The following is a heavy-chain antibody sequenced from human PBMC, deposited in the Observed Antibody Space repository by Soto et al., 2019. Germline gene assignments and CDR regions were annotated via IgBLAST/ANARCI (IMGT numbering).Heavy chain of an antibody. V-gene: IGHV1-18*04. D-gene: IGHD3-22*01. CDR1: VFTSSG. CDR2: ISTHNGNT. CDR3: ARGGYFDSSNYLAY. Sequence: ASVKVSCKASVFTSSGISWVRQAPGQRLEWMGWISTHNGNTIYAQKFQGRVIMTMDTSASTAYMELSSLRSEDTAVYYCARGGYFDSSNYLAYWGLGTLVTVSS. J-gene: IGHJ4*02.